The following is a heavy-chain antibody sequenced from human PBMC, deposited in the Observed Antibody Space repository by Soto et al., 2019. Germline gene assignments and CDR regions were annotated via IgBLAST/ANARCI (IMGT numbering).Heavy chain of an antibody. D-gene: IGHD3-3*01. J-gene: IGHJ5*02. V-gene: IGHV3-49*04. CDR3: VRGSFGYYGP. Sequence: PVGSLRLFCTTSGFSFGDYAMTWVRQAPGKGLEWVGFIRNPGYGGTTEYATSVKGRFIISRDDSMSSAYLQLNSLKVDDSAVYYCVRGSFGYYGPWGQGTLVTVSS. CDR2: IRNPGYGGTT. CDR1: GFSFGDYA.